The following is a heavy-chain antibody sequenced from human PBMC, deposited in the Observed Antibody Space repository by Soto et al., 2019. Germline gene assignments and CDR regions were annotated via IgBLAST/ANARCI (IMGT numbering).Heavy chain of an antibody. J-gene: IGHJ6*02. Sequence: GGSLRLSCAASGFTFSSYAMSWVRQAPGKGLEWVSAISGSGGSTYYADSVKGRFTISRDNSKNTLYLQMNSLRAEDTAVYYCAKDSGYGLPYYYYGMDVWGQGTTVTVSS. CDR3: AKDSGYGLPYYYYGMDV. CDR1: GFTFSSYA. D-gene: IGHD5-12*01. CDR2: ISGSGGST. V-gene: IGHV3-23*01.